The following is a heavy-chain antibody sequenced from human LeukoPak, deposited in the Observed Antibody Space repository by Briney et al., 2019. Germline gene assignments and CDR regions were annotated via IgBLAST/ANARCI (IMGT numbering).Heavy chain of an antibody. CDR1: GLTFHDYA. CDR3: AKESGKFDY. J-gene: IGHJ4*02. CDR2: ISADGGST. V-gene: IGHV3-43*02. Sequence: GGSLILSCVASGLTFHDYAMHWVRQAPGKGLEWVSLISADGGSTFYADSVRGRFSISRDNSKNSLYLQMNSLRTEDTAMYYCAKESGKFDYWGQGTLVAVSS.